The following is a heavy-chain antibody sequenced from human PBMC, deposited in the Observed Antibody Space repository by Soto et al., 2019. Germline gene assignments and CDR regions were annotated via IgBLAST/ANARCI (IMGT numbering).Heavy chain of an antibody. CDR2: ISSNSAYI. CDR3: TRDASRDSSARGWFDP. Sequence: EVQLVESGGGLVKPGGSLRLSCAASGFTFRSFTMNWVRQAPGKGLEWVSTISSNSAYIYYTYALRGRFTISRDNAKNSLHLQMNSLRAGDTAVYYCTRDASRDSSARGWFDPWGPGTLVTVSS. V-gene: IGHV3-21*02. CDR1: GFTFRSFT. D-gene: IGHD6-13*01. J-gene: IGHJ5*02.